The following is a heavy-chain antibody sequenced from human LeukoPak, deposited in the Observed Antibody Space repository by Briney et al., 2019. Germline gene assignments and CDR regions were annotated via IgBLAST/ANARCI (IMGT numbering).Heavy chain of an antibody. Sequence: SETLSLTRTVSGVSISTYYWSWIRQHPGKGLEWIGYISDVGSNDYNPSLKGRVTISRDTSKNQFSLRLSSVTAADTAVYYCARELRLGELSSRFWDVWGKGTTVTISS. D-gene: IGHD3-16*02. V-gene: IGHV4-59*01. CDR2: ISDVGSN. J-gene: IGHJ6*04. CDR3: ARELRLGELSSRFWDV. CDR1: GVSISTYY.